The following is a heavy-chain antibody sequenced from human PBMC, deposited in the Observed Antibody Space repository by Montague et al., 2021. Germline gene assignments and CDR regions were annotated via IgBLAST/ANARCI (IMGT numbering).Heavy chain of an antibody. CDR1: GFTISSWA. CDR3: ANFRQSVEMDV. V-gene: IGHV3-23*01. D-gene: IGHD3-3*01. CDR2: INASGGKT. J-gene: IGHJ6*02. Sequence: SLRLSCAASGFTISSWAMSWVRQAPGKGLECVSTINASGGKTHYADSVTGRFTISRDRSKNTLYLQMDSLRVEDTAVYYCANFRQSVEMDVWGQGTRVTVSS.